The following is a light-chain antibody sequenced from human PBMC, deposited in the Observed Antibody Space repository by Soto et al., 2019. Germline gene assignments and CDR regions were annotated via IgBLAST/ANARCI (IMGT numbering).Light chain of an antibody. CDR2: DVS. CDR3: SSYISSSTLNV. Sequence: QSALTQPASVSGSPGQSITISCTGTSSDVGGYNYVSWYQQHPGKAPKLMIYDVSKRPSAVSNRFSGSKSGNTASLTISGLQAEDEADYYCSSYISSSTLNVFGTGTKLTVL. J-gene: IGLJ1*01. CDR1: SSDVGGYNY. V-gene: IGLV2-14*01.